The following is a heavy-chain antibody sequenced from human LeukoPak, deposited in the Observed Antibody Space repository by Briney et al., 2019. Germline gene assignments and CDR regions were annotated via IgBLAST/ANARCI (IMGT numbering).Heavy chain of an antibody. CDR2: IYYSGST. Sequence: PSETLSLTCTVSGGSISSSSYYWGWIRQPPGKGLEWIGSIYYSGSTYYNPSLKSRVTISVDTSKNQFSLKLSSVTAADTAVYCCAREYTQYWGQGTLVTVSS. D-gene: IGHD2-2*02. CDR1: GGSISSSSYY. J-gene: IGHJ4*02. V-gene: IGHV4-39*02. CDR3: AREYTQY.